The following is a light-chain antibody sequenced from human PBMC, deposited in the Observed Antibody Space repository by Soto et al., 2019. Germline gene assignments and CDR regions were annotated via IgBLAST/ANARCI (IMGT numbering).Light chain of an antibody. J-gene: IGLJ1*01. Sequence: SVLTQPPSVSGAPGQRVTISCTGSSSNIGAGYDVHWYQQLPGTAPKLLIYGNSNRPSGVPDRFSGSKSGTSASLAITGLQAEDEADYYCQYYESSLSGYVFGTGTTVTVL. CDR1: SSNIGAGYD. CDR2: GNS. CDR3: QYYESSLSGYV. V-gene: IGLV1-40*01.